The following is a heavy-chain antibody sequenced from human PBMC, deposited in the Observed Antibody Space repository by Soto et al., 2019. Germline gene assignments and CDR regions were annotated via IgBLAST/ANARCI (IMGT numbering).Heavy chain of an antibody. V-gene: IGHV3-53*01. CDR2: IYSGGST. CDR1: GFTVSSNY. D-gene: IGHD6-19*01. CDR3: ARDGDSSGWYGLDAFDI. Sequence: GGSLRLSCAAFGFTVSSNYMSWVRQAPGKGLEWVSVIYSGGSTYYADSVKGRFTISRDNSKNTLYLQMNSLRAEDTAVYYCARDGDSSGWYGLDAFDIWGQGTMVTVSS. J-gene: IGHJ3*02.